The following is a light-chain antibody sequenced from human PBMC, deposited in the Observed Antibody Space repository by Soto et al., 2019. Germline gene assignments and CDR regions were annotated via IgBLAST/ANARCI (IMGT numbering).Light chain of an antibody. V-gene: IGLV2-8*01. J-gene: IGLJ1*01. CDR1: SSDVGGYNY. Sequence: GSPGQSVTISCTGTSSDVGGYNYVSWYQQHPGKAPKLMIYEVSKRPSGVPDRFSGSKSGNTASLTVSGLQAEDEADYYCSSYAGSYRVFGTGTKVTVL. CDR3: SSYAGSYRV. CDR2: EVS.